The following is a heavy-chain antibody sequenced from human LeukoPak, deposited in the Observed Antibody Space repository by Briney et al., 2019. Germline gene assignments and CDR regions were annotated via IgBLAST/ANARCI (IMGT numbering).Heavy chain of an antibody. CDR2: ISAYNGNT. CDR1: GYTFTSYG. D-gene: IGHD6-19*01. CDR3: ARDGPLYSSGSEFDY. V-gene: IGHV1-18*04. Sequence: GASVKVSCQASGYTFTSYGISWVRPAPGQGLEWMGWISAYNGNTNYAQKLQGRVTMTTDTSTSTAYMELRSLRSDDTAVYYCARDGPLYSSGSEFDYWGQGTLVTVSS. J-gene: IGHJ4*02.